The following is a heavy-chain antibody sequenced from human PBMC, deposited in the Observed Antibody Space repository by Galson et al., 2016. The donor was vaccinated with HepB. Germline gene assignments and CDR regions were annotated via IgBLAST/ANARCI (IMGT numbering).Heavy chain of an antibody. J-gene: IGHJ4*02. CDR2: ISAASNT. Sequence: SLRLSCAASGFTFSSYAMSWVRQAPGEGLEWVSVISAASNTYYTGSVKGRFTISRDNSKTTLYLQMSSLRVDDTAVYYCAKVGWREYDGYWGQGTLVTVSS. CDR3: AKVGWREYDGY. CDR1: GFTFSSYA. D-gene: IGHD3-10*01. V-gene: IGHV3-23*01.